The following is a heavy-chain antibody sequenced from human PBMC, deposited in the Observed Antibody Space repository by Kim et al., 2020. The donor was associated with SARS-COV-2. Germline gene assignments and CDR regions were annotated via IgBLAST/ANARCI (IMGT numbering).Heavy chain of an antibody. CDR1: GGSFSGYY. J-gene: IGHJ4*02. D-gene: IGHD4-17*01. CDR2: INHSGST. V-gene: IGHV4-34*01. CDR3: ARSTVYGDSYFDY. Sequence: SETLSLTCAVYGGSFSGYYWSWIRQPPGKGLEWIGEINHSGSTNYNPSLKSRVTISVDTSKNQFSLKLSSVTAADTAVYYCARSTVYGDSYFDYWGQGTL.